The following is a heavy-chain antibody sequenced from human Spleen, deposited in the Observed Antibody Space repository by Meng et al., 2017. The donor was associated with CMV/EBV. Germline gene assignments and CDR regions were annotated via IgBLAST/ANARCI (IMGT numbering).Heavy chain of an antibody. CDR2: ISSSSYI. V-gene: IGHV3-21*01. J-gene: IGHJ4*02. CDR1: GFTFSSYS. Sequence: GESLKISCAASGFTFSSYSMNWVRQAPGKGLEWVSSISSSSYIYYADSVKGRFTISRDSAKNSLYLQMNSLRAEDTAVYYCASQVYSSRDYWGQGTLVTVSS. CDR3: ASQVYSSRDY. D-gene: IGHD5-18*01.